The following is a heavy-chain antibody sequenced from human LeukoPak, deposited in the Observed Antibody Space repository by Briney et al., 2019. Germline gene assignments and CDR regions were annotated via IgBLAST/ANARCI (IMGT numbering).Heavy chain of an antibody. CDR2: IYYSGST. Sequence: PSETLSLTCTVSGGSISSYYWSWIRQPPGKGLEWIGYIYYSGSTNYNPSLKSRVTISVDTSKNQFSLKLSSVTAADTAVYYCARLGLFRWGRAVAGTWDDYWGQGTLVTVSS. CDR3: ARLGLFRWGRAVAGTWDDY. V-gene: IGHV4-59*12. J-gene: IGHJ4*02. CDR1: GGSISSYY. D-gene: IGHD6-19*01.